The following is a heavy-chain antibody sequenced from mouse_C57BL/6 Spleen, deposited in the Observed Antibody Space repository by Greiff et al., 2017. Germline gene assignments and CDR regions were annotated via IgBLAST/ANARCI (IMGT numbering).Heavy chain of an antibody. CDR1: GFSLTSYA. V-gene: IGHV2-9-1*01. CDR3: ARGEYGSRDWYFDV. Sequence: VKLVESGPGLVAPSQSLSITCTVSGFSLTSYAISWVRQPPGKGLEWLGVIWTGGGTNYNSALKSRLSISKDNSKSQVFLKMNSLQTDDTARYYCARGEYGSRDWYFDVWGTGTTVTVSS. J-gene: IGHJ1*03. CDR2: IWTGGGT. D-gene: IGHD1-1*01.